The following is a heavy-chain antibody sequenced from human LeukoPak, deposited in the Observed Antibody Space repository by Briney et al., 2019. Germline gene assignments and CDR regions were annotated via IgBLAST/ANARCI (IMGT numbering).Heavy chain of an antibody. Sequence: PGGSLRLSCAVSGFTFSSYEMNWVRQAPGKGLEWVSYISSSGSTIYYADSVKGRFTISRDNSKNTLYLQMNSLRTEDTAVYYCARDGIRYCSSTSCYAGGEPFDYWGQGTLVTVSS. CDR3: ARDGIRYCSSTSCYAGGEPFDY. J-gene: IGHJ4*02. D-gene: IGHD2-2*01. CDR1: GFTFSSYE. CDR2: ISSSGSTI. V-gene: IGHV3-48*03.